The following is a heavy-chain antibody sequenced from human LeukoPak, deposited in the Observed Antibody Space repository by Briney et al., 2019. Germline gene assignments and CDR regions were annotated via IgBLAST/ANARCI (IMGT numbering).Heavy chain of an antibody. J-gene: IGHJ3*02. CDR1: GGSFSGYY. CDR2: INHSGST. Sequence: SETLSLTCAVYGGSFSGYYWSWIRQPPGKGLEWIGEINHSGSTNYNPSLKSRVTISVDTSKNQFSLKLSSVTAADTAVYYCARPLRFLEWLLPDAFDIWGQGTMVTVSS. D-gene: IGHD3-3*01. CDR3: ARPLRFLEWLLPDAFDI. V-gene: IGHV4-34*01.